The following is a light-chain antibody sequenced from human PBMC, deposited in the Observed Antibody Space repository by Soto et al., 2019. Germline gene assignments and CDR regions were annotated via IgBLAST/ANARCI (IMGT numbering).Light chain of an antibody. CDR2: WAS. CDR1: QSLLDSSKNKNY. V-gene: IGKV4-1*01. CDR3: QQYYSTPRT. J-gene: IGKJ1*01. Sequence: DIVMTQSPDSLAVSLGERATINCKSSQSLLDSSKNKNYLAWYQQKPGQPPNLLIYWASTRESGVPDRFSGSGSGTEFTLTISSLQAEDVAVYYCQQYYSTPRTFGQGTKVEIK.